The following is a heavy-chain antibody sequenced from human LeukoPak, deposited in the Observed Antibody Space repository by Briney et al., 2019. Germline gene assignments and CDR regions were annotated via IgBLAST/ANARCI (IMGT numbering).Heavy chain of an antibody. CDR2: IYPGDSDT. V-gene: IGHV5-51*01. J-gene: IGHJ4*02. CDR1: GYSFTSYW. Sequence: KFGESLKISCKGSGYSFTSYWIGWVRQMPGKGLEWMGIIYPGDSDTRYSPSFQGQVTISADKSISTAYLQWSSLKASDTAVYYCARQAPNSKRGYLDYWGQGTLVTVSS. D-gene: IGHD4-23*01. CDR3: ARQAPNSKRGYLDY.